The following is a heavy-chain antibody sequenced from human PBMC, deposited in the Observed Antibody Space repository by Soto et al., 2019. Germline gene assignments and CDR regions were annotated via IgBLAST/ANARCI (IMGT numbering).Heavy chain of an antibody. CDR2: IFSSGST. V-gene: IGHV4-4*07. CDR1: GGSINTFY. CDR3: AREGSYSAYNFAHGIQLWSFDF. J-gene: IGHJ4*02. D-gene: IGHD5-12*01. Sequence: SETLSLTCTVSGGSINTFYCSWVRQPAGKGLEWIGRIFSSGSTSFNPSLESRVAMSVDTSKNHFSLNLSSVTAADMAVYYCAREGSYSAYNFAHGIQLWSFDFWGQGALVTVSS.